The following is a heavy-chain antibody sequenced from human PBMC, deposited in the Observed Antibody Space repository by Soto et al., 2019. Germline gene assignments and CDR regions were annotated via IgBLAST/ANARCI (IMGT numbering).Heavy chain of an antibody. CDR1: GFPFSSYW. CDR3: EIAGY. Sequence: EVQLVESGGGLVQPGGSLRLPCAASGFPFSSYWLSWVRQAPGKVLEWVANINLDGSEKYYVDSVKGRFTISRDNAKNSLSLQMNSLRAEDTAVYYCEIAGYWGQGALVTVSS. V-gene: IGHV3-7*01. CDR2: INLDGSEK. J-gene: IGHJ4*02.